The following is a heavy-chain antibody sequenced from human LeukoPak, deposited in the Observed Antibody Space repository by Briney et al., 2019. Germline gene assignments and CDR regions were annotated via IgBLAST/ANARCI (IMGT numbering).Heavy chain of an antibody. D-gene: IGHD3-10*01. V-gene: IGHV3-23*01. CDR2: ISCSGGSA. CDR1: GFTFSSYA. CDR3: AKPYYGSGSYYGFNYYAFDY. Sequence: GGSLRLSCAASGFTFSSYAMSWVRQAPGKGLEWVSIISCSGGSANHADSVKGRFTISGDNSKNTLYLQMNSLRAEDTAVHYCAKPYYGSGSYYGFNYYAFDYWGQGTLVTVSS. J-gene: IGHJ4*02.